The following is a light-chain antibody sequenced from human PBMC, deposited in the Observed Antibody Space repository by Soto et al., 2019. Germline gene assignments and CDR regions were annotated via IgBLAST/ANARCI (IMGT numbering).Light chain of an antibody. Sequence: QSVLTQPPSVSGVPGQRVTISCTGNNSNLGAGYDVHWYQQLPGAAPKLVVFGNRNRPSGVPERFSGSKSGTSASLAITGLQAEDEADYYCCSYAGRYTYVFGTGTKVTVL. CDR1: NSNLGAGYD. CDR3: CSYAGRYTYV. V-gene: IGLV1-40*01. CDR2: GNR. J-gene: IGLJ1*01.